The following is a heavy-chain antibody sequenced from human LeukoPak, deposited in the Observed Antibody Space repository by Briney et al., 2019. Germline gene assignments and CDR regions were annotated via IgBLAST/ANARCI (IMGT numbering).Heavy chain of an antibody. V-gene: IGHV3-7*04. D-gene: IGHD3-10*01. CDR2: IKHDGSEA. CDR3: TRDPLFGSGRTHLDF. Sequence: PGGSLRLSCAASEFTFNRYWMSWVRQAPGKGLEWVANIKHDGSEAHYVDSVKGRFTISRDNAKNSLSLQMNSLNVDDTGVYFCTRDPLFGSGRTHLDFWSQGTLVSVSS. CDR1: EFTFNRYW. J-gene: IGHJ4*02.